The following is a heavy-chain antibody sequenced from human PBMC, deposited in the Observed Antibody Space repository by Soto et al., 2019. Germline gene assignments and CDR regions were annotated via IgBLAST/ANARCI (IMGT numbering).Heavy chain of an antibody. Sequence: DASVKVSCKASGYTFTSYGISWVRQAPGQGLEWMGWISAYNGNTNYAQKLQGRVTMTTDTSTSTAYMELRSLRSDDTAVYYCARVFDSSGYPFNWYFDLWGRGTLVTVS. CDR3: ARVFDSSGYPFNWYFDL. CDR1: GYTFTSYG. V-gene: IGHV1-18*01. J-gene: IGHJ2*01. CDR2: ISAYNGNT. D-gene: IGHD3-22*01.